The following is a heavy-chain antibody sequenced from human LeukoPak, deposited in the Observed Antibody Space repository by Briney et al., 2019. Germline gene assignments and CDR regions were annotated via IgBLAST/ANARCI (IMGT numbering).Heavy chain of an antibody. CDR3: ARGGPPTGTPDN. Sequence: ASVKVSFKASGYTFTGYYMHGERQPPGPGLEWMGWINPNNGGTNNAQTFQGTVTMTRDTSSSTSYMVLSRPRSDDTAVSYGARGGPPTGTPDNWGQGTLVTVSS. CDR2: INPNNGGT. D-gene: IGHD1-1*01. CDR1: GYTFTGYY. J-gene: IGHJ4*02. V-gene: IGHV1-2*02.